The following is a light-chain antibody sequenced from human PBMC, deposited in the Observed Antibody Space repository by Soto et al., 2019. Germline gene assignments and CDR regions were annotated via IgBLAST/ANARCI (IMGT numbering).Light chain of an antibody. V-gene: IGKV3-20*01. CDR3: QQYGSSPIGT. CDR2: GAS. CDR1: QSVNIY. J-gene: IGKJ1*01. Sequence: EIVLTQSPATLSVSPVERATLSCRASQSVNIYLAWYQQKPGQAPRLLIFGASDRAAGIPDRFSGSGSGTDFTLTISRLEPEDFAVYYCQQYGSSPIGTFGQGTKVDIK.